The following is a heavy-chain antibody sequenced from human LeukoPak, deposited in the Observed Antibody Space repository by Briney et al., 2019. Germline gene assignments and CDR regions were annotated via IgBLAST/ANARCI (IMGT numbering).Heavy chain of an antibody. J-gene: IGHJ3*02. CDR2: ISYDGSNK. V-gene: IGHV3-30*03. CDR3: AREITMIVVVIGDDAFDI. CDR1: GFTFSSYS. D-gene: IGHD3-22*01. Sequence: AGGSLRLSCAASGFTFSSYSMNWVRQAPGKGLEWVSVISYDGSNKYYADSVKGRFTISRDNSKNTLYLQMNSLRAEDTAVYYCAREITMIVVVIGDDAFDIWGQGTMVTVSS.